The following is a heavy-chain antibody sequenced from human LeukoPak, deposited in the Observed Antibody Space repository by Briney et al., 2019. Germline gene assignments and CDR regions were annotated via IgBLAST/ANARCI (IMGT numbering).Heavy chain of an antibody. CDR1: GFTFTNYA. V-gene: IGHV3-23*01. CDR3: AKARLALFDY. J-gene: IGHJ4*02. CDR2: ISNSGETT. Sequence: GGSLRLSCAASGFTFTNYAMSWVRQAPGKGLDFVSSISNSGETTNYADSVKGRFTISRDNSKNTLYLQMNSLRAEDTAVYYCAKARLALFDYWGQGTLVTVSS.